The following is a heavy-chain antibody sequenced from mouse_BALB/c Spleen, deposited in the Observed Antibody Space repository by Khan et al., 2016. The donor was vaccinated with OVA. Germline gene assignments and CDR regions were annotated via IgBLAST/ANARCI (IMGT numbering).Heavy chain of an antibody. CDR3: AGGAGTTYGMDY. CDR2: ILPGRGNN. Sequence: QVQLQQSGAELMKPGASVKISCKATGYTFSSYWIEWVKQRPGHGLEWIGEILPGRGNNNFNEKFKGKATITADTFSIIASMQLSSLTSEDSAVYYCAGGAGTTYGMDYWGQRTSVTVSS. CDR1: GYTFSSYW. D-gene: IGHD4-1*01. V-gene: IGHV1-9*01. J-gene: IGHJ4*01.